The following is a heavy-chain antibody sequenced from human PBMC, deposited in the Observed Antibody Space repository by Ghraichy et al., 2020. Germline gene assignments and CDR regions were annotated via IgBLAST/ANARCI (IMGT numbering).Heavy chain of an antibody. J-gene: IGHJ6*02. CDR3: AKDHVASTGYYYGMDV. Sequence: ETLSLTCAASGFSFRSYAMSWVRQAPGKGLEWVSSISSTGETTYYVDSVKGRFTVSRDNSQNTLFLQMNSLRAEDTAVYHCAKDHVASTGYYYGMDVWGHGTTVTVSS. CDR1: GFSFRSYA. V-gene: IGHV3-23*01. CDR2: ISSTGETT. D-gene: IGHD1-1*01.